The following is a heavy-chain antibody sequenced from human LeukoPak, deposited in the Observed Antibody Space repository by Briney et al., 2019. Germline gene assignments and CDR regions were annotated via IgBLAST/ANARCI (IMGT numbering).Heavy chain of an antibody. J-gene: IGHJ4*02. CDR2: IYYSGRT. CDR1: GGSISSSSYY. CDR3: ARVHVISTSTFGEVIVPQIDY. V-gene: IGHV4-39*07. D-gene: IGHD3-16*02. Sequence: SPSETLSLTCTVSGGSISSSSYYWGWIRQPPGKGLEWIGSIYYSGRTYYNPSLKSRVTISVDTSENQFSLKLSSVTAADTAVYYCARVHVISTSTFGEVIVPQIDYWGQGTLVTVSS.